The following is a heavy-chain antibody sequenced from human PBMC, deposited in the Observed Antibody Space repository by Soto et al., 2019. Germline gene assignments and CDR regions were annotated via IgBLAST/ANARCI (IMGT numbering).Heavy chain of an antibody. D-gene: IGHD2-2*01. Sequence: ASVKVSCKASGYTFTVYAIHWVRQAPGQRLEWMGWINPNSGGTKYAQKFQGWVTMTRDTSISTAYMELSRLRSDDTAVYYCARSCSSTSCPQDPDAFDIWGQGTMVTVSS. CDR3: ARSCSSTSCPQDPDAFDI. CDR2: INPNSGGT. J-gene: IGHJ3*02. CDR1: GYTFTVYA. V-gene: IGHV1-2*04.